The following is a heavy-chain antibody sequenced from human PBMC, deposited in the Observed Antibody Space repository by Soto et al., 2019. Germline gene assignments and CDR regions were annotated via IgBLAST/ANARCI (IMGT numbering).Heavy chain of an antibody. V-gene: IGHV3-15*07. J-gene: IGHJ3*02. D-gene: IGHD2-8*02. CDR2: IRTKTYGEAV. Sequence: DVQLVESGGGLIKPGGSLRLSCTASEFTFANAFMNWVRQAPGKGLEWIGRIRTKTYGEAVDYAAPVKGRFTISRDDSKDTMYLQMNSLKIEDTAVYYCTSCRGYCTGLVAYDIWGQATMVTVSS. CDR3: TSCRGYCTGLVAYDI. CDR1: EFTFANAF.